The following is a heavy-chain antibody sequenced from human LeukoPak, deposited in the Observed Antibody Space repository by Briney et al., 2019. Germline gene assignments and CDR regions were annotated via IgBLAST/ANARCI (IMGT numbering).Heavy chain of an antibody. CDR2: INPNSGNT. Sequence: GASVKVSCKASGYTFTTYDINWVRQATGQGLQWMGWINPNSGNTGYAQKFQGRITITRNTSISTVYMELSSLRSEDTAVYYCVRGPPTAQYFQHWGQGTLVTVSS. CDR1: GYTFTTYD. V-gene: IGHV1-8*03. J-gene: IGHJ1*01. D-gene: IGHD1-1*01. CDR3: VRGPPTAQYFQH.